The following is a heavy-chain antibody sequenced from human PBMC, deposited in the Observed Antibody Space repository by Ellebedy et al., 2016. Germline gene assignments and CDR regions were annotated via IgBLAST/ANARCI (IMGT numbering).Heavy chain of an antibody. Sequence: SETLSLTXAVYGGSFSGYYWSWIRQPPGKGLEWIGEINHSGSTNYNPSLKSRVTISVDTSKNQFSLKLSSVTAADTAVYYCARGLGAVSMTTVTAYYFDYWGQGTLITVSS. J-gene: IGHJ4*02. V-gene: IGHV4-34*01. CDR1: GGSFSGYY. CDR3: ARGLGAVSMTTVTAYYFDY. D-gene: IGHD4-11*01. CDR2: INHSGST.